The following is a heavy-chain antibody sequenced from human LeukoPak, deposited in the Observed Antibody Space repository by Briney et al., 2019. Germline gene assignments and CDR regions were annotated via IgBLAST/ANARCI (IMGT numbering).Heavy chain of an antibody. CDR3: AKGSHNSGGSHFDG. Sequence: AGGSLRLSCAASGFTFSSYAMSWVRQAPGKGLEWVSAISGSGSSTNSADAVKGRFTIPRANSKNTLHLQMNSLRAEDTAVYYCAKGSHNSGGSHFDGWGQGTLVTVSS. V-gene: IGHV3-23*01. D-gene: IGHD3-10*01. CDR2: ISGSGSST. CDR1: GFTFSSYA. J-gene: IGHJ4*02.